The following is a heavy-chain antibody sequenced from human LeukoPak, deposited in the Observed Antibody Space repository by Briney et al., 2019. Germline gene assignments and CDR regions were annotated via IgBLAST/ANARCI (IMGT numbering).Heavy chain of an antibody. CDR1: GGSISSYY. V-gene: IGHV4-59*04. CDR2: IYHSGST. CDR3: ATSPRRYCSSTSCYLGAFDI. J-gene: IGHJ3*02. Sequence: PSETLSLTCTVSGGSISSYYWSWIRQPAGKGLEWIGYIYHSGSTYYNPSLKSRVTISVDRSKNQFSLKLSSVTAADTAVYYCATSPRRYCSSTSCYLGAFDIWGQGTMVTVSS. D-gene: IGHD2-2*01.